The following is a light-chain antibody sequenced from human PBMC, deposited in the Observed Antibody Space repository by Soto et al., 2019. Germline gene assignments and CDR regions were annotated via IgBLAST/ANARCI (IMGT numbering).Light chain of an antibody. V-gene: IGLV2-8*01. Sequence: QSALTQPPSASGSPGQSVTISCTGTSSDVGGYNYVSWYQQHPGKAPKLMISDVSKRPSGVPDRFSGSTSDNTASLNVSGHEAEDEADYYCSSFGGNNNLVFGGGTKLTVL. J-gene: IGLJ2*01. CDR1: SSDVGGYNY. CDR3: SSFGGNNNLV. CDR2: DVS.